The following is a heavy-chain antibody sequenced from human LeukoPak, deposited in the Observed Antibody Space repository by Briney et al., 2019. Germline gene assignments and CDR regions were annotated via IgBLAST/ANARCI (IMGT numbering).Heavy chain of an antibody. CDR1: GYTFTSYD. CDR3: ARLYYDFWSGYYDTYYYYGMDV. J-gene: IGHJ6*02. CDR2: MNPNSGNT. Sequence: ASVKVSCKASGYTFTSYDINWVRQAPGQGLEWMGWMNPNSGNTVYAQKFQGRVTMTRNTSISTAYMELSSLRSEDTAVYYCARLYYDFWSGYYDTYYYYGMDVWGQGTTVTVSS. D-gene: IGHD3-3*01. V-gene: IGHV1-8*01.